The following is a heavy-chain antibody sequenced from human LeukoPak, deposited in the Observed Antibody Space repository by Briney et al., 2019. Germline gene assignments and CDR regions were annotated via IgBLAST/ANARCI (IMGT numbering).Heavy chain of an antibody. CDR1: GFTFSNYA. CDR3: AMCPRGSTSCYYAY. CDR2: LTATGGAT. Sequence: GGSLRLSCAASGFTFSNYAMSWVRQAPGQGLEWVSTLTATGGATYYAGSVKGRFTISRDNSKNTLYLQMNSLKAEDTALYYCAMCPRGSTSCYYAYWGQGTLVTVSS. V-gene: IGHV3-23*01. J-gene: IGHJ4*02. D-gene: IGHD2-2*01.